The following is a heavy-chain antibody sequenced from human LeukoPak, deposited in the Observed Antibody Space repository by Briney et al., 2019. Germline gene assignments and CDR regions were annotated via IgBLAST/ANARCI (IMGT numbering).Heavy chain of an antibody. CDR2: ISAYNGDT. CDR3: ARDSVAMSTIRDFGY. J-gene: IGHJ4*02. Sequence: GASVKVSCKASGYTFTSYGFSWVRQAPGRGLEWMGWISAYNGDTNYAQKLQGRVTMTTDTSTSTAYMELRSLRSDDTAVYYCARDSVAMSTIRDFGYWGRGTLVTVSS. D-gene: IGHD5-24*01. V-gene: IGHV1-18*01. CDR1: GYTFTSYG.